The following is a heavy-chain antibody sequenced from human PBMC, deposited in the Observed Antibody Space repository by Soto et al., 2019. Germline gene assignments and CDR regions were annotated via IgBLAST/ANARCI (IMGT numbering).Heavy chain of an antibody. CDR3: ARGGRRGYCSSTSCYSYYYYYGMDV. Sequence: QVQLQQWGAGLLKPSETLSLTCAVYGGSFSGYYWSWIRQPPGKGLEWIGEINHSGSTNYNPSLKSRVTISVDTSKNQFSLKLSSVTAADTAVYYCARGGRRGYCSSTSCYSYYYYYGMDVWGQGTTVTVSS. CDR2: INHSGST. J-gene: IGHJ6*02. CDR1: GGSFSGYY. D-gene: IGHD2-2*02. V-gene: IGHV4-34*01.